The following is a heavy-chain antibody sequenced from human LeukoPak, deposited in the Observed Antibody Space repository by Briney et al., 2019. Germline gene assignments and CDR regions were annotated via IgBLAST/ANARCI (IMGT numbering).Heavy chain of an antibody. J-gene: IGHJ4*02. D-gene: IGHD6-19*01. Sequence: SVKVSCKASGGTFSSYAISWVRQAPGQGLEWMGGIIPIFGTANYAQKFQGRVTITADESTSTAYMELSSLRSEDTAVYYCARLGYSGWSLFDHWGQGTLVTVSS. CDR1: GGTFSSYA. V-gene: IGHV1-69*13. CDR2: IIPIFGTA. CDR3: ARLGYSGWSLFDH.